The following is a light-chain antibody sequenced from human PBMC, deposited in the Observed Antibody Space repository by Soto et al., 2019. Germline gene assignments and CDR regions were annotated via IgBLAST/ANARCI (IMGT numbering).Light chain of an antibody. CDR1: QSVSSN. CDR2: GAS. V-gene: IGKV3-15*01. CDR3: QQYNNWPLT. J-gene: IGKJ5*01. Sequence: MKNPPATLSVSTGERAIRSGRASQSVSSNLAWYQQKPGQAPRLLIYGASSRATGIPVRFSGSGSGTEFTLTISSLQSEDFAVYYCQQYNNWPLTFGQGTRLEV.